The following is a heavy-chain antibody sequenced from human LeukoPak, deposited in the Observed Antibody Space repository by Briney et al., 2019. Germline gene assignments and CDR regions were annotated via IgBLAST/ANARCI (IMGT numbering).Heavy chain of an antibody. V-gene: IGHV1-8*01. CDR3: ARGGLVGAAIGPWIDY. J-gene: IGHJ4*02. CDR1: GYTFTSYD. CDR2: MNPNSGNT. D-gene: IGHD1-26*01. Sequence: ASVKVSCKASGYTFTSYDINWVRQATGQGLEWMGWMNPNSGNTGYAQKFQGRVTMTRNTSISTAYMELSSLRSEDTAVYYCARGGLVGAAIGPWIDYWGQGTLVAVSS.